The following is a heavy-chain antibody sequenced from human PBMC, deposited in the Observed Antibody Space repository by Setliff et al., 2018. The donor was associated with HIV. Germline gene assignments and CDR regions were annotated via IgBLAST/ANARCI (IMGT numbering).Heavy chain of an antibody. CDR1: GYTFTSYG. CDR3: ARDQAMTTVTQYFDY. Sequence: ASVKVSCKASGYTFTSYGISWVRQAPGQGLEWMGWISAYNGNTNYAQKLQGRVTMTTDTSTSTAYMELRSLRSDDTAVYYCARDQAMTTVTQYFDYWGQGTLVTVS. D-gene: IGHD4-17*01. CDR2: ISAYNGNT. V-gene: IGHV1-18*01. J-gene: IGHJ4*02.